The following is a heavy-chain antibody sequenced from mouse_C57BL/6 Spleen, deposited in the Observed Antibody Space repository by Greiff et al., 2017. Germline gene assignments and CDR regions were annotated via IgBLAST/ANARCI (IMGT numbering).Heavy chain of an antibody. V-gene: IGHV5-6*01. CDR2: ISSGGSYT. CDR3: ARLYYGSSYDYAMDY. Sequence: EVKLVESGGDLVKPGGSLKLSCAASGFTFSSYGMSWVRQTPDKRLEWVATISSGGSYTYYPDSVKGRFTISRDNAKNTLYLQMSSLKSEDTAMYYCARLYYGSSYDYAMDYWGQGTSVTVSS. D-gene: IGHD1-1*01. J-gene: IGHJ4*01. CDR1: GFTFSSYG.